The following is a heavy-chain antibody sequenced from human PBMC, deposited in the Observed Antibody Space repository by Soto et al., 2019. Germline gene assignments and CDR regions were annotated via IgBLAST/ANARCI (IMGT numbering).Heavy chain of an antibody. Sequence: QLQLQESGPGLVKPSETLSLTCTVSGGSISSSSYYWGWIRQPPGKGLEWIGSIYYSGSTYYNPSLKSRVTISVDTSKNQFSLKLSSVTAADTAVYYCAIEKLYCSGGSCYGYYYYYGMDVWGQGTTVTVSS. V-gene: IGHV4-39*01. CDR2: IYYSGST. CDR3: AIEKLYCSGGSCYGYYYYYGMDV. CDR1: GGSISSSSYY. D-gene: IGHD2-15*01. J-gene: IGHJ6*02.